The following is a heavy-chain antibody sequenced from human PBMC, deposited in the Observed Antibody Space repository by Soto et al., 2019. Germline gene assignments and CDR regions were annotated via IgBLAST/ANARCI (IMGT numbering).Heavy chain of an antibody. J-gene: IGHJ6*02. V-gene: IGHV4-61*03. D-gene: IGHD3-3*01. CDR2: VHYTGST. CDR3: ARDRGNFGVVLADFYQYGMDL. CDR1: GDSVTSGSIY. Sequence: QVQLQESGPGLVKPWETLSLTCTVSGDSVTSGSIYWSWIRQPPGKGLEWIGYVHYTGSTNYNPSLKSRVAISVDTSKNHFSLTLSSVTAADTAVYYCARDRGNFGVVLADFYQYGMDLWGQGTTVTVSS.